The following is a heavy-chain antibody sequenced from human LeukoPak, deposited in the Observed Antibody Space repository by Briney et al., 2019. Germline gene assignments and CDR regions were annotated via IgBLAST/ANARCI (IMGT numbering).Heavy chain of an antibody. CDR2: ISNSGGST. V-gene: IGHV3-23*01. CDR1: GFTFSNYA. D-gene: IGHD6-19*01. Sequence: GGSLRLSCAASGFTFSNYAMSWVRQAPGKGLEWVSSISNSGGSTYHADSVKGRFTISRDNSRNTLYLQMSSLRAEDTAVYYCAKYHGGTYSSGPVDFDYWGQGTLVTVSS. J-gene: IGHJ4*02. CDR3: AKYHGGTYSSGPVDFDY.